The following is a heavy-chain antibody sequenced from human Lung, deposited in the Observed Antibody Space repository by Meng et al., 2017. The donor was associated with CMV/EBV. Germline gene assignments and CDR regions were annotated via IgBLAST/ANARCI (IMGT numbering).Heavy chain of an antibody. V-gene: IGHV3-7*01. D-gene: IGHD2-21*02. CDR3: ARDQETVGYCGGNCCYSFDYGRDV. CDR1: GFTFSSHW. J-gene: IGHJ6*02. Sequence: GESLKISCAASGFTFSSHWMAWVRQGPGKGLESVANINQDGSKKYYVDSVKYRFTISRDNAKNSLYLQMNSLRAEDTAVYFCARDQETVGYCGGNCCYSFDYGRDVWGQGTXVTVSS. CDR2: INQDGSKK.